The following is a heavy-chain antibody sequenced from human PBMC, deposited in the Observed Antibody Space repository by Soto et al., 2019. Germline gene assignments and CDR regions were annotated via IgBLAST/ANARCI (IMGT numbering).Heavy chain of an antibody. Sequence: QPGGSLRLSCAASGFTFSSYGMHWVRQAPGKGLEWVAVISYDGSNKYYADSVKGRFTISRDNSKNTLYLQMNSLRAEDTAVYYCAKGTTYYYDSSGYGPLDYWGQGTLVTVSS. D-gene: IGHD3-22*01. CDR3: AKGTTYYYDSSGYGPLDY. V-gene: IGHV3-30*18. CDR1: GFTFSSYG. CDR2: ISYDGSNK. J-gene: IGHJ4*02.